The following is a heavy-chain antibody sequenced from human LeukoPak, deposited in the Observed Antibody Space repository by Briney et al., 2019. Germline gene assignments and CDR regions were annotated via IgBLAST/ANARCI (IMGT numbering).Heavy chain of an antibody. CDR2: IWYDGSNE. Sequence: GGSLRLSCAASGFSFRGNAMHWVRQAPGKGLEWVAIIWYDGSNEYFADSVKGRFTISRDNSKNTLYLQMNSLRAEDTAMYYCARGGISARPDYWGQGTLVTVSS. CDR3: ARGGISARPDY. CDR1: GFSFRGNA. J-gene: IGHJ4*02. D-gene: IGHD6-6*01. V-gene: IGHV3-33*01.